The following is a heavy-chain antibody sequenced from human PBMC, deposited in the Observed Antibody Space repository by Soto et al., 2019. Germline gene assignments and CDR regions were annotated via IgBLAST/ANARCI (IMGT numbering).Heavy chain of an antibody. CDR3: AREYCGGDCSRADYYYYYGMDV. CDR2: IYYSGST. CDR1: GGSISSGDYY. V-gene: IGHV4-30-4*01. Sequence: PSETLSLTCTVSGGSISSGDYYWSWIRQPPGKGLEWIGYIYYSGSTYYNPSLKSRVTISVDTSKNQFSLKLSSVTAADTAVYYCAREYCGGDCSRADYYYYYGMDVWGQGTTVTVSS. J-gene: IGHJ6*02. D-gene: IGHD2-21*02.